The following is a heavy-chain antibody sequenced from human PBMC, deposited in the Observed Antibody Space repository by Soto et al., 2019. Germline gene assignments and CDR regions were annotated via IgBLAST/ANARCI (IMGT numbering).Heavy chain of an antibody. Sequence: EVQLVESGGGLIQPGGSLRLSCAASGFTVSSNYMSWVRQAPGKGLERVPVIYSGGSTYYADSVKGRFTISRDNSKNTLYLQMNSLRAEDTAVYYCARSLVVNYYYYYGMDVWGQGTTVTVSS. CDR2: IYSGGST. CDR1: GFTVSSNY. CDR3: ARSLVVNYYYYYGMDV. V-gene: IGHV3-53*01. D-gene: IGHD2-15*01. J-gene: IGHJ6*02.